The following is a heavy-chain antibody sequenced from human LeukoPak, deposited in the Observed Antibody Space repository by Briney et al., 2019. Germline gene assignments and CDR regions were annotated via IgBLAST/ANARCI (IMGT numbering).Heavy chain of an antibody. CDR1: GFTLSSYA. V-gene: IGHV3-23*01. Sequence: GGSLRLSCAASGFTLSSYAMSWVRQAPGKGLEWVSLISGNAGSTYYADSVKGRFTISRDITKNTLYLQMNSLRAEDTATYYCAKWELYSGFYYIDYWGQGTLATVSS. CDR3: AKWELYSGFYYIDY. CDR2: ISGNAGST. J-gene: IGHJ4*02. D-gene: IGHD1-26*01.